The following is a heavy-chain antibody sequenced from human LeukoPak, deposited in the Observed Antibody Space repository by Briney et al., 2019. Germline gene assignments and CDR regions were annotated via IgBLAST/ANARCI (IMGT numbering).Heavy chain of an antibody. CDR2: IYSDGST. J-gene: IGHJ4*02. V-gene: IGHV3-53*01. CDR3: ARTTGGSGSYFFDY. CDR1: GFTVSSTY. Sequence: GGSLRLSCAASGFTVSSTYMSWVRQAPGKGLEWVSLIYSDGSTFYADSVKGRFTISRDNAKNSLYLQMNSLRAEDTAVYYCARTTGGSGSYFFDYWGQGTLVTVSS. D-gene: IGHD3-10*01.